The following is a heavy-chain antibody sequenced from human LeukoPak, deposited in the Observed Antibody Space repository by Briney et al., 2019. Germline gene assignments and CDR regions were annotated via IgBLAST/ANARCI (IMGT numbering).Heavy chain of an antibody. CDR3: ARGLAVLRFLEWYWPPDYYYYYMDV. J-gene: IGHJ6*03. V-gene: IGHV1-8*03. Sequence: GASVKVSCKASGYTFSSYGISWVRQAPGQGLEWMGWISSYNGNTHYAQKFQGRVTITRNTSISTAYMELSSLRSEDTAVYYCARGLAVLRFLEWYWPPDYYYYYMDVWGKGTTVTVSS. D-gene: IGHD3-3*01. CDR1: GYTFSSYG. CDR2: ISSYNGNT.